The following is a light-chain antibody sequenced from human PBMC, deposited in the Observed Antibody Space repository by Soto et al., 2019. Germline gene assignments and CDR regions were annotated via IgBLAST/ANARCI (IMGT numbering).Light chain of an antibody. Sequence: QSALTQPASVSGSPGQSITISCTGTISDVGGYDYVSWYQQHPGKAPKLMIYDVSNRPSGVSNRFSGSKSGNTASLTISGLQADDEADYYCSSYTTSSTYVFGTGTKVTAL. CDR1: ISDVGGYDY. V-gene: IGLV2-14*01. CDR2: DVS. CDR3: SSYTTSSTYV. J-gene: IGLJ1*01.